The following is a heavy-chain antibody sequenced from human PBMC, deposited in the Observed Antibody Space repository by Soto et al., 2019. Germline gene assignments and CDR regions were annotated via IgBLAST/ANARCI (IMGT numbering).Heavy chain of an antibody. J-gene: IGHJ6*02. D-gene: IGHD2-15*01. V-gene: IGHV1-69*01. Sequence: QVQLVQSGAEVKKPGSSVKVSCKASGGTFSSYAISWVRQAPGQGLEWVGGIIPIFGTANYAQKFQGRVTITADESTSTAYMELSSLRSEDTAVYYCASARVGYCSGGSCYTYYYGMDVWGQGTTVTVSS. CDR3: ASARVGYCSGGSCYTYYYGMDV. CDR1: GGTFSSYA. CDR2: IIPIFGTA.